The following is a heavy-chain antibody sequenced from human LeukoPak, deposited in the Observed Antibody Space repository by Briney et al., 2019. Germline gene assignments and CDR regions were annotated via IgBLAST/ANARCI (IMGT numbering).Heavy chain of an antibody. CDR1: GGSISFYY. CDR3: AKSPSGWANWFDP. J-gene: IGHJ5*02. V-gene: IGHV4-59*08. CDR2: IYHTGSN. D-gene: IGHD1-26*01. Sequence: PSETLSLICTVSGGSISFYYWSWIRRPPGKGLEWIGYIYHTGSNNYNPSLKSRVTISVDTSKNQFSLKLASVTAADTAVYYCAKSPSGWANWFDPWGQGALVTVSS.